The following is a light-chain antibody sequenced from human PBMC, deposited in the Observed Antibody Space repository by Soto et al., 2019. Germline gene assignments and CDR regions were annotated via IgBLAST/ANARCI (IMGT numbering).Light chain of an antibody. CDR1: ETISTY. J-gene: IGKJ1*01. Sequence: DIQMTQSPSSLSASVGDRVTITCRASETISTYLNWYQQKPGKAPNLLIYIASTLQSGVPSRLSGSGSGTDFTLTISTLQPEDFATYYCQQSYSSVRTFGQGTKVDIK. CDR2: IAS. V-gene: IGKV1-39*01. CDR3: QQSYSSVRT.